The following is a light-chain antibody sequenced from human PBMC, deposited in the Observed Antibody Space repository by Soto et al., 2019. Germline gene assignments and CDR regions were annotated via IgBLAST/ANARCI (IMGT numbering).Light chain of an antibody. V-gene: IGKV3-15*01. CDR2: GAS. Sequence: EIVTTQSPAILSVSPGERVTLSCRASQSVHSHLAWYQQKPGQAPRLLTYGASTRVSGVPVRFSGSGSGTEFTLTISSLQSEDFAVYFCQQYDNWPPVTFGQGTQVEIK. CDR3: QQYDNWPPVT. J-gene: IGKJ1*01. CDR1: QSVHSH.